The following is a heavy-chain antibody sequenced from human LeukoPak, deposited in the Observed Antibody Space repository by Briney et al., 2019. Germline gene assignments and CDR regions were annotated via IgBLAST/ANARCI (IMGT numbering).Heavy chain of an antibody. V-gene: IGHV3-53*01. CDR2: IYGGGST. D-gene: IGHD3-10*01. CDR1: EFSVGSNY. J-gene: IGHJ4*02. Sequence: GGSLRLSCAASEFSVGSNYMTWVRQAPGKGLEWVSLIYGGGSTYYVDSVKGRFTISRDNSKSTLYIQMNSLRAEDTAVYYCARAKPKNMVRGLIMRRESRYYFDYWGQGTLVTVSS. CDR3: ARAKPKNMVRGLIMRRESRYYFDY.